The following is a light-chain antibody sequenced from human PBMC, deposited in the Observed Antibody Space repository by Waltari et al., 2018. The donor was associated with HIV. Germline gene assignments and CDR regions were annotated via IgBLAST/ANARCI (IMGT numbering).Light chain of an antibody. CDR2: DNN. CDR3: GTWYTSLGASFV. CDR1: SSNIGENY. Sequence: QSVLTQPPSVSAAPGQKGTLSCSGSSSNIGENYFSWYQQFPGAAPTLLIYDNNTRASGVADRFSGSKSCTPATLVITGLQTVDEADYYCGTWYTSLGASFVFGTGTKVSVL. V-gene: IGLV1-51*01. J-gene: IGLJ1*01.